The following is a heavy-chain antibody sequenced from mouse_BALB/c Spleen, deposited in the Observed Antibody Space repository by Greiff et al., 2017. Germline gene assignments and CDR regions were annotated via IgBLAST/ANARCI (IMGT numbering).Heavy chain of an antibody. J-gene: IGHJ1*01. V-gene: IGHV1-69*02. CDR3: TRCWITTLSYWYFDV. Sequence: VQLQQPGAELVRPGASVKLSCKASGYTFTSYWINWVKQRPGQGLDWIGNIYPSDSYTNYNQKFKDKATLTVDKSSSTAYMQLSSPTSEDSAVYYCTRCWITTLSYWYFDVWGAGTTVTVSS. D-gene: IGHD2-4*01. CDR1: GYTFTSYW. CDR2: IYPSDSYT.